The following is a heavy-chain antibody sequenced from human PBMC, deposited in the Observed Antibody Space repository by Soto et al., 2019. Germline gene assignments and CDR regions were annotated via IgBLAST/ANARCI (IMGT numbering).Heavy chain of an antibody. D-gene: IGHD4-17*01. Sequence: QITLKESGPTLVKPTQTLTLTCTFSGFSLRTSGEGVGWIRQPPGKALEWLALIYWDDGKRYSPSLKSRLTITKDTSKNQVVLRMTNMDPVDTATYYCAHLTTGGFYFDYWGQGTLVTVSS. CDR1: GFSLRTSGEG. CDR2: IYWDDGK. CDR3: AHLTTGGFYFDY. V-gene: IGHV2-5*02. J-gene: IGHJ4*02.